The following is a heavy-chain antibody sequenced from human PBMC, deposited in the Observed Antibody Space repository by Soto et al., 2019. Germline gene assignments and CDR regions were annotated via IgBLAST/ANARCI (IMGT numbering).Heavy chain of an antibody. D-gene: IGHD3-10*01. CDR2: FRTSGDGGTT. CDR1: GFTFSSYS. CDR3: ARDWGYGSGDSVNHYIDY. J-gene: IGHJ4*01. Sequence: GGSLRLSCAASGFTFSSYSMRWVRQAPGKGLEWVSGFRTSGDGGTTYYADSVKGRFTISRDNAKNSLYLQMDSLRVEDTAVYYCARDWGYGSGDSVNHYIDYWRHGTLVTVSS. V-gene: IGHV3-23*01.